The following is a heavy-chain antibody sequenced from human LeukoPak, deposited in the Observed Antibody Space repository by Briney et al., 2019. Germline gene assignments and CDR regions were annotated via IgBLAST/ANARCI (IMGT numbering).Heavy chain of an antibody. CDR1: GFTFSHYG. V-gene: IGHV3-33*06. J-gene: IGHJ4*02. CDR3: AKDRDVY. CDR2: IWYDGSNK. Sequence: PGGSLRLSCAASGFTFSHYGMHWVRQAPGKGLDWVAIIWYDGSNKYYADSVKGRFTISRDNSKNTLYLQMNRLIAEDTAVYYCAKDRDVYWGQGTLVTVSS.